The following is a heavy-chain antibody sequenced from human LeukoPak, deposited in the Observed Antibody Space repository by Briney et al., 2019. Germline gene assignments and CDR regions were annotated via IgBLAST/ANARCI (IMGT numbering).Heavy chain of an antibody. CDR1: GGSITSNTYY. J-gene: IGHJ5*02. CDR2: IFYNGST. CDR3: ARDRAAGSDWLDP. V-gene: IGHV4-61*01. D-gene: IGHD3-10*01. Sequence: PSETLSLTCTVSGGSITSNTYYWGWIRQPPGKGLEWIGYIFYNGSTKYNMSLKSRLTISIDTSKNQFSLKLSSVTAADTAVYYCARDRAAGSDWLDPWGQGTLVTVSS.